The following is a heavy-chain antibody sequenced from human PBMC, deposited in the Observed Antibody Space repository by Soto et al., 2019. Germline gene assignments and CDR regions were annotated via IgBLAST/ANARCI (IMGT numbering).Heavy chain of an antibody. V-gene: IGHV4-59*01. CDR3: ARVYGDYPYLDAFDI. Sequence: SETLSLTCTVSGGSISSYYWSWIRQPPGKGLEWIGYIYYSGSTNYNPSLKSRVTISVDTSKNQFSLKLSSVTAADTAVYYCARVYGDYPYLDAFDIWGQGTKVTVSS. D-gene: IGHD4-17*01. CDR2: IYYSGST. CDR1: GGSISSYY. J-gene: IGHJ3*02.